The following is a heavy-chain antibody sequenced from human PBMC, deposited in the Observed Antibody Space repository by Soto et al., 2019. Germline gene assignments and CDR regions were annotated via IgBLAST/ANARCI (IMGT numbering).Heavy chain of an antibody. D-gene: IGHD3-16*02. V-gene: IGHV4-31*03. J-gene: IGHJ6*02. Sequence: SETLSLTCTVSGGSISSGGYYWSWIRQHPGKGLEWIGYIYYGGSTYYNPSLKSRVTISVDTSKNQFSLKLSSVTAADTAVYYCARDYRASYPAYYYYGMDVWGQGTTVTVSS. CDR3: ARDYRASYPAYYYYGMDV. CDR2: IYYGGST. CDR1: GGSISSGGYY.